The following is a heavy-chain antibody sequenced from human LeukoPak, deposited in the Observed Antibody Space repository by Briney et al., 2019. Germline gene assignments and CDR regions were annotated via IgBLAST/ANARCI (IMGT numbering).Heavy chain of an antibody. CDR1: GFTFSTYV. Sequence: GGSLRLSCSVSGFTFSTYVMHWVRQAPGKGLEYVSAISSNGDNTYYADSVKGRFTISRGNSKNTLYLQMSSLRADDTAVYYCVRGTGYWGQGTLVTVPS. CDR2: ISSNGDNT. V-gene: IGHV3-64D*06. CDR3: VRGTGY. J-gene: IGHJ4*02.